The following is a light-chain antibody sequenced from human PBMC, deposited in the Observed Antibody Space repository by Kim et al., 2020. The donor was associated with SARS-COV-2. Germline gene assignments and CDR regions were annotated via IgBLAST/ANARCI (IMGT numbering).Light chain of an antibody. CDR2: WAS. J-gene: IGKJ2*01. CDR1: QSVFYSSNNRNY. V-gene: IGKV4-1*01. CDR3: QQYFSSPYT. Sequence: TATINCKSSQSVFYSSNNRNYLAWFQQKPGQPPKLLFYWASNRKSGVPDRFSSSGSGTDFTLTISSLQAEDLAVYYCQQYFSSPYTFGQGTKLEL.